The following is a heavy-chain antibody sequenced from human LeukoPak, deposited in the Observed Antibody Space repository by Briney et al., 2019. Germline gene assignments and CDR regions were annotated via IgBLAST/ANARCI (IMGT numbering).Heavy chain of an antibody. V-gene: IGHV1-2*02. CDR1: GYTFTTYF. CDR2: INPYIGDT. CDR3: ARYWAEPAATDDAFDI. Sequence: ASMKVSCKTSGYTFTTYFIHWVRQAPGQGLEWMGGINPYIGDTKYAQKFQGRVTMTRDTSISTAYMELSRLMSDDTAVYYCARYWAEPAATDDAFDIWGQGTMVVVSS. D-gene: IGHD2-15*01. J-gene: IGHJ3*02.